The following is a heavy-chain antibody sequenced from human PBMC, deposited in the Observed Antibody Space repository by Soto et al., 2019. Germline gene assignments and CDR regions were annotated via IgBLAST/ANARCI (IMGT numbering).Heavy chain of an antibody. V-gene: IGHV3-23*01. J-gene: IGHJ4*02. CDR3: ARGSSGYISSWYYFDY. Sequence: PGGSLRLSCAASGFTFTDYALSWVRQAPGNGLESVATISGIGGSTYLADSVKGRLSMSRDNSKTTVSLLMNSLRAEDTAVYFCARGSSGYISSWYYFDYWGRGTLVTVSS. CDR2: ISGIGGST. D-gene: IGHD6-13*01. CDR1: GFTFTDYA.